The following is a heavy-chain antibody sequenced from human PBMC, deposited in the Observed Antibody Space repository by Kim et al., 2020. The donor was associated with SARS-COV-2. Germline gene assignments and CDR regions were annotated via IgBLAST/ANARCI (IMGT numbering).Heavy chain of an antibody. J-gene: IGHJ6*02. CDR1: GGSFSGYY. Sequence: SQTLSLTCAVYGGSFSGYYWSWIRQPPGKGLEWIGEINHSGSTNYNPSLKSRVTISVDTSKNQFSLKLSSVTAADTAVYYCARDGYSKGQAFHYYYYYGMDVWGQGTTVTVSS. D-gene: IGHD6-13*01. V-gene: IGHV4-34*01. CDR3: ARDGYSKGQAFHYYYYYGMDV. CDR2: INHSGST.